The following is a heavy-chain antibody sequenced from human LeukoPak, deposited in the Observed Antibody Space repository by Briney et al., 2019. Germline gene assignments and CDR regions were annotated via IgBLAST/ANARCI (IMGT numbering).Heavy chain of an antibody. Sequence: SETLSLTCTVSGGSISSSTSYWGWIRQPPGKGLEWIGSIYIGSTSYNPSLKSRVTISVDTHEKQFSLKLDSVTAADTAVYYCARNASDSGTSYFDYWGQGTLVTVSS. D-gene: IGHD1-26*01. V-gene: IGHV4-39*01. J-gene: IGHJ4*02. CDR1: GGSISSSTSY. CDR2: IYIGST. CDR3: ARNASDSGTSYFDY.